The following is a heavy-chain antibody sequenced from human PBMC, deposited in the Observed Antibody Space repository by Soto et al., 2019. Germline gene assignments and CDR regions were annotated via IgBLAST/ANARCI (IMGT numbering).Heavy chain of an antibody. CDR2: ISPDNGNT. V-gene: IGHV1-18*01. D-gene: IGHD5-12*01. CDR1: GYTFTIYG. CDR3: ARALGYSGYAGMDV. Sequence: QVQLVQSGGEVKKPGASVKVSCKASGYTFTIYGINWVRQAPGQGLEWMGWISPDNGNTTYAQKLQGRVTMTTDTSTSTAYMALRSLRSDDTAVYYCARALGYSGYAGMDVWGQGTTVTVSS. J-gene: IGHJ6*02.